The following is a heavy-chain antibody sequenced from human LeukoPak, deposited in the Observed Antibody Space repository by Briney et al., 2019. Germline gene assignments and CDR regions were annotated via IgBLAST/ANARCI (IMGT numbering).Heavy chain of an antibody. D-gene: IGHD3-10*01. CDR1: GFTFSSYT. V-gene: IGHV3-23*01. CDR3: AKGRGPMEYYFDY. CDR2: ITGSGDST. J-gene: IGHJ4*02. Sequence: SGGSLRLSCPASGFTFSSYTMNWVRQAPGKGLEWVSAITGSGDSTHYADSVKGRFTISRDNSKNTLYLQMNRLRDEDTAVYYCAKGRGPMEYYFDYWGQGILVTVSS.